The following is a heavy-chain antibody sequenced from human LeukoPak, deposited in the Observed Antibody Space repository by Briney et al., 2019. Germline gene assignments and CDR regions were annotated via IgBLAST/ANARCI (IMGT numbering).Heavy chain of an antibody. CDR2: ISSSSSYI. J-gene: IGHJ4*02. Sequence: GGSLGLSCAASGFTFSSYSMNWVRQAPGKGLEWVSSISSSSSYIYYADSVKGRFTISRDNAKNSLYLQMNSLRAEDTAVYYCARVLYGSGRDDDYWGQGTLVTVSS. CDR1: GFTFSSYS. V-gene: IGHV3-21*01. CDR3: ARVLYGSGRDDDY. D-gene: IGHD3-10*01.